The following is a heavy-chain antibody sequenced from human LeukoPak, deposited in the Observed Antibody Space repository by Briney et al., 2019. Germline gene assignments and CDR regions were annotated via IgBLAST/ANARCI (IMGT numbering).Heavy chain of an antibody. Sequence: GGSLRLSCAASGFTVSSNYMSWVRQAPRKGLEWVSVIYSGGSTYYADSVKGRFTISRDNSKNPLYLQMSSLRAEDTAVYYCANEYSSPSRENWGQGTLVTVSS. J-gene: IGHJ4*02. CDR3: ANEYSSPSREN. V-gene: IGHV3-53*01. D-gene: IGHD6-6*01. CDR2: IYSGGST. CDR1: GFTVSSNY.